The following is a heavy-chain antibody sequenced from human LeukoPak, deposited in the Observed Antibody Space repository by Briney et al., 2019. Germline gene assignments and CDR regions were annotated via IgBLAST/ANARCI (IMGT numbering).Heavy chain of an antibody. J-gene: IGHJ4*02. CDR3: ARDPPPDSRGYYQYYIDY. D-gene: IGHD3-22*01. CDR1: GYTFTGYY. Sequence: ASVKVSCKASGYTFTGYYMHWVRQAPGQGLEWMGIINPSGGSTSYAQKFQGRVTMTRDTSTSTVYMELSSLRSEDTAVYYCARDPPPDSRGYYQYYIDYWGQGTLVTVSS. CDR2: INPSGGST. V-gene: IGHV1-46*01.